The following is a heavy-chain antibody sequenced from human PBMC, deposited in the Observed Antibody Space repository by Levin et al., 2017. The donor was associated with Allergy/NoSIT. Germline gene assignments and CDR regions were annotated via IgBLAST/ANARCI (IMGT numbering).Heavy chain of an antibody. V-gene: IGHV3-53*01. J-gene: IGHJ3*02. CDR1: GFTVSSNY. D-gene: IGHD3-10*01. Sequence: LSLTCAASGFTVSSNYMSWVRQAPGKGLEWVSVIYSGGSTYYADSVKGRFTISRDNSKNTLYLQMNSLRAEDTAVYYCARQRITMVRGVIGGDAFDSWGQGTMVTVSS. CDR3: ARQRITMVRGVIGGDAFDS. CDR2: IYSGGST.